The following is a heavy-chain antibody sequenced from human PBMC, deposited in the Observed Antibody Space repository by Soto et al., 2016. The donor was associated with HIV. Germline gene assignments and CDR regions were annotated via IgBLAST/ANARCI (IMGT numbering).Heavy chain of an antibody. Sequence: DQWGAGLVKPAETLSLTCAVYGGSLSGHYWGWIRQSSEKRLEWIGEVRHSGYVNLKSSLKSRLTVSVDSSKSQFSLRLRSVIASDTATYYCARRPAARWFGEGAFDAWGQGT. D-gene: IGHD3-10*01. CDR1: GGSLSGHY. J-gene: IGHJ3*01. CDR3: ARRPAARWFGEGAFDA. CDR2: VRHSGYV. V-gene: IGHV4-34*01.